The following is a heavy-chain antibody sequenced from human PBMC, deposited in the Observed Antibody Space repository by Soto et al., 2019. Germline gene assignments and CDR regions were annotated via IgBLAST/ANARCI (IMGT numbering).Heavy chain of an antibody. Sequence: PGESLKISCKVSGYSFTSYWIGWVRQMPGKGLEWMGIIYPGDSDTRYSPSFQGQVTISADKSISTAYLQWSSLKASDTAMYYCARLHDYGAKRGYFDYWGQGTLVTVSS. CDR2: IYPGDSDT. CDR3: ARLHDYGAKRGYFDY. CDR1: GYSFTSYW. V-gene: IGHV5-51*01. D-gene: IGHD4-17*01. J-gene: IGHJ4*02.